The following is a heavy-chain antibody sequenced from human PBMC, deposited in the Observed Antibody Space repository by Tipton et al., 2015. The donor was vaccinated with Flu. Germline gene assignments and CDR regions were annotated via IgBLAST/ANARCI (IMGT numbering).Heavy chain of an antibody. Sequence: SLRLSCAASGFTFSSYWMSWVRQAPGKGVEWVANIKPDGSEDSYVDSMKGRFTISRDSAKNSLYLQMNSLRVEDTAVYYCARDGISRPLGFWGQGTLVTVSS. CDR3: ARDGISRPLGF. CDR1: GFTFSSYW. V-gene: IGHV3-7*01. CDR2: IKPDGSED. D-gene: IGHD3-16*01. J-gene: IGHJ4*02.